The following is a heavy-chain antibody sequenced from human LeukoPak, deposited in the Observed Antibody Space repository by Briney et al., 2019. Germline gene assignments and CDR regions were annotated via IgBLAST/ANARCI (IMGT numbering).Heavy chain of an antibody. J-gene: IGHJ5*02. CDR2: ISYSGRT. V-gene: IGHV4-61*01. Sequence: SETLSLTCTVSGGSISSSSYYWSWIRQPPGKGLEWIGYISYSGRTNYNPSLKSRVIMSVDTSKNQFSLRLSSVTAADTAVYYCARVINSSGYYSYNWFDPWGQGTLVTVSS. D-gene: IGHD6-19*01. CDR1: GGSISSSSYY. CDR3: ARVINSSGYYSYNWFDP.